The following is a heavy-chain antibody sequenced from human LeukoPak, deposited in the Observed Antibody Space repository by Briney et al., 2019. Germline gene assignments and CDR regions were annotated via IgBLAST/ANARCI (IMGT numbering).Heavy chain of an antibody. D-gene: IGHD5-12*01. CDR1: GFTFSNHA. CDR2: ISSSGHTI. CDR3: ASGRTGYEYFQH. Sequence: GGSLRLSCVASGFTFSNHAVSWVRQAPGKGLEWVSYISSSGHTIYYADSVKGRFTISRDNAKNSLYLQMNSLRAEDTAVYYCASGRTGYEYFQHWGQGTLVTVSS. J-gene: IGHJ1*01. V-gene: IGHV3-11*01.